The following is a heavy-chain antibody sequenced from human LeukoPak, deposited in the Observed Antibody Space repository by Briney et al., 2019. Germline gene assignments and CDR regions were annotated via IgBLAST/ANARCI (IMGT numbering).Heavy chain of an antibody. D-gene: IGHD5-12*01. J-gene: IGHJ4*02. CDR2: INWNGGST. Sequence: PTGGSLRLSCAASGFTFDDYGMSWVRQAPGKGLEWVSGINWNGGSTGYADSVKGRFTISRDNAKNSLYLQMNSLRAEDMALYYCARDFWVATSCYFDYWGQGTLVTVSS. V-gene: IGHV3-20*04. CDR1: GFTFDDYG. CDR3: ARDFWVATSCYFDY.